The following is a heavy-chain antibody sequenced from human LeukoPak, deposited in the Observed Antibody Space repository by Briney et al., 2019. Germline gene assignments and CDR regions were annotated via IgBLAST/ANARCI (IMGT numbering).Heavy chain of an antibody. CDR1: GFTFSDYY. CDR2: ISSSSSYT. D-gene: IGHD3-10*01. CDR3: AISLWFGELAWFDP. Sequence: GGSLRLSCAASGFTFSDYYMSWIRQAPGKGLEWVSYISSSSSYTNYADSVKGRFTISRDNAKNSLYLQMNSLRAEDTAVYYCAISLWFGELAWFDPWGQGTLVTVSS. V-gene: IGHV3-11*06. J-gene: IGHJ5*02.